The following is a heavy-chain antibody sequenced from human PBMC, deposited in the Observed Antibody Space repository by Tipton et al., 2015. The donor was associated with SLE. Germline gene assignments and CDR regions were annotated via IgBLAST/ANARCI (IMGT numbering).Heavy chain of an antibody. Sequence: TLSLTCTVFDGSPSGYYWAWLRQSPGKGLEWIGEISHDGGANYNPSLESRGTISLETSKNQFSLKLSSVTAADTAVYYCARRRGSSWYEDYFDYWGQGTLVTVSS. CDR2: ISHDGGA. J-gene: IGHJ4*02. CDR3: ARRRGSSWYEDYFDY. D-gene: IGHD6-13*01. V-gene: IGHV4-34*01. CDR1: DGSPSGYY.